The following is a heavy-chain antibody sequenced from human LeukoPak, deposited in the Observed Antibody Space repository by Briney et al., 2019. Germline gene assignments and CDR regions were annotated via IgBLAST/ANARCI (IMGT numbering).Heavy chain of an antibody. CDR1: GFTFSSYE. Sequence: GGSLRLSCAASGFTFSSYEMNWVRQAPGKGLELVSYISSSGSTIYYADSVKGRFTISRDNAKNSLYLQMNSLRAEDTAVYYCARLYCSGGSCYYDYWGQGTLVTVSS. V-gene: IGHV3-48*03. J-gene: IGHJ4*02. D-gene: IGHD2-15*01. CDR2: ISSSGSTI. CDR3: ARLYCSGGSCYYDY.